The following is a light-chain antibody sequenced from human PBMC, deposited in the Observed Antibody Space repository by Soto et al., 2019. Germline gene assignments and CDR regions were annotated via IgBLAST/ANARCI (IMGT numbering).Light chain of an antibody. CDR1: QSISSY. CDR3: QQRNNWPLT. V-gene: IGKV3-11*01. Sequence: EIVLTKSPATLSLSPGERATLSCKASQSISSYLAWYQQRPGQAPRLLIYDASNRAPGIPARFDGSGSGTDFTLTIGSLEREDFGVYYCQQRNNWPLTFGGGTKVEVK. CDR2: DAS. J-gene: IGKJ4*01.